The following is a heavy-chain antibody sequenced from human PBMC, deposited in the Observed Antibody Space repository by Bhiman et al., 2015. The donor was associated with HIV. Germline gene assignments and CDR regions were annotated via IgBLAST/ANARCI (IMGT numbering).Heavy chain of an antibody. Sequence: EVQLVESGGGLVQSGGSLGISCAASGFTFSNFAMNWVRQAPGKGLEWVSAISDTGDSTYFADSVKGRFTISRDNSKNTLYLQMNSLRAEDTAVYYCAKGAGSSSGRYWGQGTLVTVSS. CDR1: GFTFSNFA. CDR3: AKGAGSSSGRY. D-gene: IGHD6-6*01. V-gene: IGHV3-23*04. J-gene: IGHJ4*02. CDR2: ISDTGDST.